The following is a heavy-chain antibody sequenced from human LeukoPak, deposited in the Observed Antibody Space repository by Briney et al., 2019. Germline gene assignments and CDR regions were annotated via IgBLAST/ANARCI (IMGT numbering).Heavy chain of an antibody. CDR1: GFTFSSSG. D-gene: IGHD3-22*01. Sequence: PGGSLRLSCAASGFTFSSSGMHWVRQAPGKGLEWVAVISYDGSNKYYADSVKGRFTISRDNSKNTLYLQMNSLRAGDTAVYYCAKDSYDRSGYYYYYFDYWGQGTQVTVSS. V-gene: IGHV3-30*18. J-gene: IGHJ4*02. CDR3: AKDSYDRSGYYYYYFDY. CDR2: ISYDGSNK.